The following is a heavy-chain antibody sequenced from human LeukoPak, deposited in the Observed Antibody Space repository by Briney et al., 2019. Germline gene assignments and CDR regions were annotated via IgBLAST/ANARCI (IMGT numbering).Heavy chain of an antibody. CDR2: ISSSGSTI. J-gene: IGHJ3*02. D-gene: IGHD3-22*01. V-gene: IGHV3-48*03. CDR3: ARDHYYDSSGYYQDDAFDI. CDR1: GFTFDDYG. Sequence: TGGSVRLSCAASGFTFDDYGMNWVRQAPGKGLEWVSYISSSGSTIYYADSVKGRFTISRDNAKNSLYLQMNSLRAEDTAVYYCARDHYYDSSGYYQDDAFDIWGQGTMVTVSS.